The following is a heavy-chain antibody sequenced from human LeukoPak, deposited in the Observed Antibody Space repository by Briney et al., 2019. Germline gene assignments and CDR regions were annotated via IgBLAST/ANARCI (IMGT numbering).Heavy chain of an antibody. CDR1: GFPFSSYW. CDR3: ARDGDFWSGYSTAPDC. D-gene: IGHD3-3*01. J-gene: IGHJ4*02. V-gene: IGHV3-74*01. CDR2: INSDGSST. Sequence: GSLRLSCVASGFPFSSYWMTWVRQAPGKGLVWVSRINSDGSSTSYADSVKGRFTISRDNAKNTLYLQMNSLRAEDTAVYYCARDGDFWSGYSTAPDCWGQGTLVTVSS.